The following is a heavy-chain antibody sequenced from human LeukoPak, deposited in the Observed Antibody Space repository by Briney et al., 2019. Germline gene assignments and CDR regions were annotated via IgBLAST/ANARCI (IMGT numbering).Heavy chain of an antibody. CDR2: ISSTSIYT. J-gene: IGHJ4*02. Sequence: GGSLRLSCAASVFIFSDYYMSWLRQAPGKGLEWVSDISSTSIYTNYADSVKGRFTISRDNAKNSLYLQMNSLRADDTAVYYCAREDGYSSSWYSDYWGQGTLVTVSS. V-gene: IGHV3-11*05. CDR1: VFIFSDYY. CDR3: AREDGYSSSWYSDY. D-gene: IGHD6-13*01.